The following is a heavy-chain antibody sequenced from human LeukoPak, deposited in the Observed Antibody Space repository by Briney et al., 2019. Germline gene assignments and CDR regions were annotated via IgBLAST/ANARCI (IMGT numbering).Heavy chain of an antibody. J-gene: IGHJ3*02. CDR2: ITTSSSYI. CDR3: ARGIQLWLLFDAFDI. V-gene: IGHV3-21*01. CDR1: GFTFSTYT. Sequence: PGGSLRLSCAASGFTFSTYTMNWVRQAPGKGLEWVSSITTSSSYIYYADSVKGRFTISRDNSKNTLYLQMNSLRAEDTAVYYCARGIQLWLLFDAFDIWGQGTMVTVSS. D-gene: IGHD5-18*01.